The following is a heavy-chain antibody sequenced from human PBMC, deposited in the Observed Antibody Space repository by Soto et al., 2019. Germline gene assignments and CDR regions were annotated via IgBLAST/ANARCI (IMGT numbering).Heavy chain of an antibody. V-gene: IGHV3-74*01. D-gene: IGHD3-16*01. CDR2: INAEGSGT. CDR3: TRGSWADY. Sequence: GGSLRLSCRASGFTFSSYWMHWVRQAPGKGLVWVSRINAEGSGTRYADSVKGRFTISRDNGENTLYLQMNSLRVDDTAVYYCTRGSWADYWGQGTLVTVSS. J-gene: IGHJ4*02. CDR1: GFTFSSYW.